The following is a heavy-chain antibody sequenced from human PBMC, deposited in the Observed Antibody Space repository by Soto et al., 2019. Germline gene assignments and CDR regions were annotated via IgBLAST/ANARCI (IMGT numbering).Heavy chain of an antibody. CDR1: GLTFSSYE. CDR3: ARATVLVYYFDY. V-gene: IGHV3-48*03. J-gene: IGHJ4*02. CDR2: ISSSGSTI. D-gene: IGHD2-8*01. Sequence: PGGSLRLSCAASGLTFSSYEMNWVRQAPGKGLEWVSYISSSGSTIYYADSVKGRFTISRDNAKNSLYLQMNSLRAEDTAVYYCARATVLVYYFDYWGQGTLVTVSS.